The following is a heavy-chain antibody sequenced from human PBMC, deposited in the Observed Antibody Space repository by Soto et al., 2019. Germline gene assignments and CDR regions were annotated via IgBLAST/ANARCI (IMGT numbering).Heavy chain of an antibody. D-gene: IGHD2-15*01. Sequence: QVQLQESGPGVVKPSGTLSLTCAVSVDSISSGGWWSWVRQPPGKGLEWTGEIYHSGSPNYNPSLQSGVPILMDMSKIHFSPILYSVNVADTAIYYCAKDGSTCYKLFYLGQGTRVTVCS. V-gene: IGHV4-4*02. J-gene: IGHJ4*02. CDR3: AKDGSTCYKLFY. CDR1: VDSISSGGW. CDR2: IYHSGSP.